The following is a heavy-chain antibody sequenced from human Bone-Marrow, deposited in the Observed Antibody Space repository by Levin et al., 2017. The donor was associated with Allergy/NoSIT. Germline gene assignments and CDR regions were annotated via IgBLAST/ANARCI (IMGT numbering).Heavy chain of an antibody. CDR1: GFNFRGHG. Sequence: SCAASGFNFRGHGMHWVRQAPGKGLQWVAAIASDGSLEYYTDSVRGRFTISRDNSRDTLSLEMNSLRAEDTAMYYCARDGPTVRPGADWGDPDYWGQGTLVSVSS. CDR3: ARDGPTVRPGADWGDPDY. V-gene: IGHV3-30*03. D-gene: IGHD3-16*01. CDR2: IASDGSLE. J-gene: IGHJ4*02.